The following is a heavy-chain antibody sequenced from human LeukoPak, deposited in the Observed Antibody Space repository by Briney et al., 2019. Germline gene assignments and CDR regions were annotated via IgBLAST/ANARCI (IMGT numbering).Heavy chain of an antibody. CDR3: ARSQAVAGTLDY. J-gene: IGHJ4*02. CDR1: GFTFSSYA. V-gene: IGHV3-30*01. D-gene: IGHD6-19*01. Sequence: GGSLRLSCAASGFTFSSYAMHWVRQAPGKGLEWVAVISYDGSNKYYADSVKGRSTISRDNSKNTLYLQMNSLRAEDTAVYYCARSQAVAGTLDYWGQGTLVTVSS. CDR2: ISYDGSNK.